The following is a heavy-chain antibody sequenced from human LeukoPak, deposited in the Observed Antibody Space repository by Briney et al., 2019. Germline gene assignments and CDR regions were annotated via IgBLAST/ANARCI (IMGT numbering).Heavy chain of an antibody. V-gene: IGHV4-34*01. J-gene: IGHJ4*02. D-gene: IGHD5-24*01. CDR2: INHSGST. Sequence: SETLSLTCAVYGGSFSGYYWSWIRQPPGKGLEWIGEINHSGSTNYNPSLKSRVTISVDTSKNQFSLKLSSVTAADTAVYYCAGIRDGYWGQGTLVTVSS. CDR3: AGIRDGY. CDR1: GGSFSGYY.